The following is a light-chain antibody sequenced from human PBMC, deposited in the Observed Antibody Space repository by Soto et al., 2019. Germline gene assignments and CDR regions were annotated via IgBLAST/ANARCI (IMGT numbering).Light chain of an antibody. CDR2: GAS. J-gene: IGKJ1*01. V-gene: IGKV3-20*01. Sequence: EIVMTQSPATLSVSPGERAPLSCRASQSVSSNLAWYQQKPGQAPRLLIYGASNRATGIPDKFSGSGSGTDFTLTISRLEPEDFAVYYCQQYGTSPRTFGQGTKVDIK. CDR1: QSVSSN. CDR3: QQYGTSPRT.